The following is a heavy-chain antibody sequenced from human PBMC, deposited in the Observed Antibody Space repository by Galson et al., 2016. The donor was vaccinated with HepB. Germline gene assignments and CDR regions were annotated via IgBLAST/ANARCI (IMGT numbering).Heavy chain of an antibody. CDR2: IIPIFGTA. CDR1: GGTFSSDT. V-gene: IGHV1-69*06. J-gene: IGHJ6*03. CDR3: ARGVATGPNYYYMDV. D-gene: IGHD5-12*01. Sequence: SVKVSCKASGGTFSSDTTSWVRQAPGQGLEWMGGIIPIFGTANYAQKLQGRVTINVDKSTTTAYMELSRLRSEDTAVYYCARGVATGPNYYYMDVWGKGTTVTVPS.